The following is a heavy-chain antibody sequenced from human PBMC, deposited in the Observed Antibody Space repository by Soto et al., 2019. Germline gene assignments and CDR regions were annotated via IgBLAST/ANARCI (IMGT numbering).Heavy chain of an antibody. D-gene: IGHD3-10*01. V-gene: IGHV4-31*03. CDR3: ARAMVRGVIYFDY. CDR2: IYYSGST. Sequence: QVQLQESGPGLVKPSQTLSLTCTVSGGSISSGGYYWSWIRQHPGKGLEWIGYIYYSGSTYYNPSLKSRVTISVNTSKNPFSLKLSSVTAADTAVYYCARAMVRGVIYFDYWGQGTLVTVSS. J-gene: IGHJ4*02. CDR1: GGSISSGGYY.